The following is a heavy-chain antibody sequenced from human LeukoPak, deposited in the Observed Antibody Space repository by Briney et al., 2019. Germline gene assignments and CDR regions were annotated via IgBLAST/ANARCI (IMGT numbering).Heavy chain of an antibody. CDR1: GGTFSSYA. CDR2: IIPIFGIA. CDR3: ARDPLPTVVTWGAFDI. J-gene: IGHJ3*02. Sequence: SVKVSCKASGGTFSSYAISWVRQAPGQGLEWMGRIIPIFGIANYAQKFQGRVTITADKSTSTAYLELSSLRSEDPAVYYCARDPLPTVVTWGAFDIWGQGTMVTVSS. V-gene: IGHV1-69*04. D-gene: IGHD4-23*01.